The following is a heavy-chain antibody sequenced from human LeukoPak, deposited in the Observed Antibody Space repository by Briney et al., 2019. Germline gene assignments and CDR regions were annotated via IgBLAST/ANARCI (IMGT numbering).Heavy chain of an antibody. CDR2: INPNSGGT. J-gene: IGHJ4*02. CDR3: ARDPARFEWELSDY. D-gene: IGHD1-26*01. V-gene: IGHV1-2*02. Sequence: ASVKVSCKASGYTFTGYYMHWVRQAPGQGLEWMGWINPNSGGTNYAQKFQGRVTMTRDTSISTAYMELSRLRSDDTAVYYCARDPARFEWELSDYWGPGTLVTVSS. CDR1: GYTFTGYY.